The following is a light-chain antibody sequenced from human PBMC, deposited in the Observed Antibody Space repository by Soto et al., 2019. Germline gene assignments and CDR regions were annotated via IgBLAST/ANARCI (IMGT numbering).Light chain of an antibody. J-gene: IGKJ3*01. Sequence: EIVLTQSPGTLSLSPGARATLSCRAIQSVSSNYLAWYQQKPGQAPRLLIYGASTRATGIPDRFSGSGSGTDFTLTISRLEPEDFAVYYCHQYGRSPIYTFGPGTKVDIK. CDR1: QSVSSNY. V-gene: IGKV3-20*01. CDR2: GAS. CDR3: HQYGRSPIYT.